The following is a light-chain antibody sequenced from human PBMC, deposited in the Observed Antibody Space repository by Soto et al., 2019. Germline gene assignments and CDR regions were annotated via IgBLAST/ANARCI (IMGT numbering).Light chain of an antibody. Sequence: QSALTQPPSASGSPGQSVTISCTGTSSDVGGHNYVSWYQHHPGKAPKLIIYEVTKRPSGVPARFSGSKSGNTASLTVSGLQAEDEADYYCSSYAGSNNPAFGPGTKLTVL. J-gene: IGLJ1*01. CDR2: EVT. CDR1: SSDVGGHNY. CDR3: SSYAGSNNPA. V-gene: IGLV2-8*01.